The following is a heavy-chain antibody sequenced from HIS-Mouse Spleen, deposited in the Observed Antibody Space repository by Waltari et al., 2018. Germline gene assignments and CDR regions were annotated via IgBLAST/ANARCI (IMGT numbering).Heavy chain of an antibody. CDR3: ARVITGEHYFDY. Sequence: QVQLVQSGAEVKKPGASVKGSCQAYVYTFTCYYIPWVRQAPGQGLEWVGWINPNSGGTNYAQKFQGRVSMTRDTSISTAYMELSRLRSDDTAVYYCARVITGEHYFDYWGQGTLVTVSS. CDR2: INPNSGGT. J-gene: IGHJ4*02. CDR1: VYTFTCYY. V-gene: IGHV1-2*02. D-gene: IGHD7-27*01.